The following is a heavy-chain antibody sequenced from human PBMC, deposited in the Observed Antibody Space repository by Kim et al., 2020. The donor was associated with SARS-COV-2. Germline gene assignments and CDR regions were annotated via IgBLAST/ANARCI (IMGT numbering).Heavy chain of an antibody. J-gene: IGHJ4*02. CDR1: GFTFSSHW. D-gene: IGHD6-19*01. CDR2: INSDGSTI. V-gene: IGHV3-74*01. Sequence: GGSLRLSCAASGFTFSSHWMHWVRQAPGKGLVWVSRINSDGSTISYAVSVKGRFTISRDNAKNTLYLQMNSLRAEDTAVYYCARRQFTSGWYYFDYWGQGTLVTVSS. CDR3: ARRQFTSGWYYFDY.